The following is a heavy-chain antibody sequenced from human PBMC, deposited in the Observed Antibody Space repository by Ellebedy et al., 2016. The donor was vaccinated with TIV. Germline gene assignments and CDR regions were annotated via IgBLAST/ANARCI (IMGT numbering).Heavy chain of an antibody. CDR2: INHSGST. CDR1: GGSFSGYY. D-gene: IGHD1-14*01. J-gene: IGHJ6*03. Sequence: SETLSLTXAVYGGSFSGYYWSWIRQPPGKGLEWIGEINHSGSTNYNPSLKSRVTISVDTSKNQFSLKLSSVTAADTAVYYCARVLAYRTYYYYYMDVWGKGTTVTVSS. CDR3: ARVLAYRTYYYYYMDV. V-gene: IGHV4-34*01.